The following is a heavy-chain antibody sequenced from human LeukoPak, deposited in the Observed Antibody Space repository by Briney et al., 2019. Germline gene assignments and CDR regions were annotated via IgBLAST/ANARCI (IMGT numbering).Heavy chain of an antibody. Sequence: ASVKVSCKASGYTFTGYYMHWVRRAPGQGPEWMGRINPNSGGTNYAQKFQGRVTMTRDTSISTAYMELSRLRSDDTAVYYCARVWVESGYLDPNLPRKRYYYYYMDVWGKGTTVTVSS. CDR3: ARVWVESGYLDPNLPRKRYYYYYMDV. CDR2: INPNSGGT. J-gene: IGHJ6*03. D-gene: IGHD5-12*01. V-gene: IGHV1-2*06. CDR1: GYTFTGYY.